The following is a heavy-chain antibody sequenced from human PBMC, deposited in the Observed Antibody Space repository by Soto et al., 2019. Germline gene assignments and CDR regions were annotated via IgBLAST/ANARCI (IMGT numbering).Heavy chain of an antibody. J-gene: IGHJ6*02. D-gene: IGHD6-13*01. Sequence: GESLKISCKGSGYSFTSCWIGWVRQMPGKGLEWMGIIYPGDSDTRYSPSFQGQVTISADKSISTAYLQWSSLKASDTAMYYCARLGSSAEYYYGMDVWGQGTTVTVSS. CDR3: ARLGSSAEYYYGMDV. V-gene: IGHV5-51*01. CDR2: IYPGDSDT. CDR1: GYSFTSCW.